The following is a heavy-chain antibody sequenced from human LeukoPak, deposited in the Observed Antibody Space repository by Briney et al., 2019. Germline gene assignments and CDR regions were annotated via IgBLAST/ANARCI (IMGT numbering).Heavy chain of an antibody. J-gene: IGHJ4*02. Sequence: ASVKVSCKASRYIFTSYYIHWVRQAPGQGLEWMGWINPNSGGTQYAQMFQGRVTMTSDTSISTAYMELSRLRSDDTAVYYCARDRGSSWYADYWGQGTLVTVSS. V-gene: IGHV1-2*02. CDR3: ARDRGSSWYADY. CDR1: RYIFTSYY. D-gene: IGHD6-13*01. CDR2: INPNSGGT.